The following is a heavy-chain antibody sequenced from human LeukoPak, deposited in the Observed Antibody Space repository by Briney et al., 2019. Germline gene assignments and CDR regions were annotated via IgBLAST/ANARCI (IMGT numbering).Heavy chain of an antibody. CDR3: TASRGSGNFIY. CDR1: GFTFNNAW. V-gene: IGHV3-15*01. J-gene: IGHJ4*02. CDR2: IKSKTDGGTT. D-gene: IGHD3-10*01. Sequence: AGSLRLSCAASGFTFNNAWRSWVRHAPGKGLEWVGRIKSKTDGGTTDYGAPVKGICTISRGDSKKTLYLQMTDLKTEYTGTNYCTASRGSGNFIYWGQGTLVTASS.